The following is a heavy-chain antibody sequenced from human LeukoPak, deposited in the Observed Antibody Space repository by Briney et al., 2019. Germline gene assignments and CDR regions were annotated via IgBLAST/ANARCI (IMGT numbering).Heavy chain of an antibody. CDR1: GFTLSSYG. V-gene: IGHV3-33*01. CDR2: IWYDGSNK. J-gene: IGHJ4*02. Sequence: PGGSLRLSCAASGFTLSSYGMHWVRQAPGKGLEWVAVIWYDGSNKYYADSVKGRFTISRDNSKNTLYLQMNSLRAEDTAVYYCARALYYYDSSGPTGSDYWGQGTLVTVSS. CDR3: ARALYYYDSSGPTGSDY. D-gene: IGHD3-22*01.